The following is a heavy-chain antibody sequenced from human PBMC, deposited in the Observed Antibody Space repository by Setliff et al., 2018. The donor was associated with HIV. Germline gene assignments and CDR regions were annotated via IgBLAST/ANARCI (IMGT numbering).Heavy chain of an antibody. CDR3: ARVQTMAVAGTQYYYMDV. CDR1: GFTFTNYA. D-gene: IGHD6-19*01. Sequence: ASVKVSCKASGFTFTNYAVHWVRQAPGQRLEWMGWINAGNVNTKYSQKFQGRVRIARDTPASKANMELSSLRSEDTAVYYCARVQTMAVAGTQYYYMDVWGKGTTVTVSS. CDR2: INAGNVNT. J-gene: IGHJ6*03. V-gene: IGHV1-3*01.